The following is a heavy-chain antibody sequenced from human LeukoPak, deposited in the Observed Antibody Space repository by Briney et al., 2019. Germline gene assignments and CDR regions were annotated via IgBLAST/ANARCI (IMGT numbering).Heavy chain of an antibody. CDR1: GGSFSRYA. CDR2: IIPIFGTA. V-gene: IGHV1-69*01. D-gene: IGHD3-22*01. CDR3: ARGSGETGGYYYVY. J-gene: IGHJ4*02. Sequence: SVKVSCKASGGSFSRYAISWVRQAPGQGLEWMGGIIPIFGTANYAQKFQGRVTITADESTGTAYMELRTLRSEDTAIYYCARGSGETGGYYYVYWGRGTPVTVSS.